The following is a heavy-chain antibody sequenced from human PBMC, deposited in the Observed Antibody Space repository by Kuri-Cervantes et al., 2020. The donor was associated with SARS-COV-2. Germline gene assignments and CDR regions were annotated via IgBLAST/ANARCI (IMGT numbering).Heavy chain of an antibody. V-gene: IGHV1-2*02. CDR2: INPNSGGT. D-gene: IGHD1-7*01. J-gene: IGHJ4*02. CDR3: ARDPWNYVHFDY. Sequence: ASVKVSCKASAYTFTGYYMHWVRQAPGQGLEWMGWINPNSGGTKYAQKFQGRVTMTRDTSISTAYMELSRLRSDDTAVYYCARDPWNYVHFDYWGQGTLVTVSS. CDR1: AYTFTGYY.